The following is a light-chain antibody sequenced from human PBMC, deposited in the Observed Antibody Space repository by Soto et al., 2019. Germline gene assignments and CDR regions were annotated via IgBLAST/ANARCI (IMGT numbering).Light chain of an antibody. V-gene: IGKV3-20*01. CDR1: QSVSSSY. Sequence: EIVLTQSPGTLSLSPGERATLSCRASQSVSSSYLAWYQQKPGQAPRLLIYGASSRATGIPDRFSGSGSGTDFTLNISSLEPDDFAVYCCQQYGSSPPGLTFGGGTKVKIK. CDR3: QQYGSSPPGLT. CDR2: GAS. J-gene: IGKJ4*01.